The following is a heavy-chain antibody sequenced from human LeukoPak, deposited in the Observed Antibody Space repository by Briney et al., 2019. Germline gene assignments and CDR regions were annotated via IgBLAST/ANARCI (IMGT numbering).Heavy chain of an antibody. CDR1: GFTFSIYE. CDR3: ASPGYCSGGSCLRPDY. D-gene: IGHD2-15*01. Sequence: GGSLRLSCAASGFTFSIYEMNCVREAPGEGVEWVSYISSSGSTIYYADSVKGRFTISRDNAKTSLYLQMNSLRAEDPAVYYCASPGYCSGGSCLRPDYWGQGTLVTVSS. CDR2: ISSSGSTI. V-gene: IGHV3-48*03. J-gene: IGHJ4*02.